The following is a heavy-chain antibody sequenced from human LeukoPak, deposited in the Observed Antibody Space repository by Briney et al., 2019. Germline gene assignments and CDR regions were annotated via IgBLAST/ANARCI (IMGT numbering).Heavy chain of an antibody. D-gene: IGHD6-13*01. CDR1: GYTFTSCD. CDR2: MNPNSGNT. Sequence: ASVKVSCKASGYTFTSCDINWVRQATGQGLEWMGWMNPNSGNTGYAQKFQGRVTMTRNTSISTAYMELSSLRSEDTAVYYCARHPRFDSSSWYPWFDPWGQGTLVTVSS. J-gene: IGHJ5*02. V-gene: IGHV1-8*01. CDR3: ARHPRFDSSSWYPWFDP.